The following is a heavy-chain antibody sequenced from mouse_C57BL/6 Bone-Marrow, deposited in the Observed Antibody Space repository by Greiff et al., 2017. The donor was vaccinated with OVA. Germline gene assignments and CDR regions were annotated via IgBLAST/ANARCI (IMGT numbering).Heavy chain of an antibody. D-gene: IGHD2-4*01. CDR2: IDPSDSYT. J-gene: IGHJ2*01. CDR1: GYTFTSYW. Sequence: QVQLQQPGAELVMPGASVKLSCKASGYTFTSYWMHWVKQRPGQGLEWIGEIDPSDSYTNYNQKFKGKSTLTVDKSSCTVYMQLISLTSEDSAVYFCARSGDYDRDYWGQGTTLTVSS. V-gene: IGHV1-69*01. CDR3: ARSGDYDRDY.